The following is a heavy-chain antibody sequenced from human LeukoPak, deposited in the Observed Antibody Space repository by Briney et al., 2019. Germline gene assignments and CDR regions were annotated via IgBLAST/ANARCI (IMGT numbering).Heavy chain of an antibody. CDR3: ARVVATVTTGAFDI. Sequence: SQTLSLTCAISGDSVSSNSAAWNWIRQSPSRGLEWLGRTYYRSKWYNDHAVSVKSRITINPDTSKNQFSLQLNSVTPEDTAVYYCARVVATVTTGAFDIWGQGTMVTVSS. D-gene: IGHD4-17*01. J-gene: IGHJ3*02. CDR1: GDSVSSNSAA. CDR2: TYYRSKWYN. V-gene: IGHV6-1*01.